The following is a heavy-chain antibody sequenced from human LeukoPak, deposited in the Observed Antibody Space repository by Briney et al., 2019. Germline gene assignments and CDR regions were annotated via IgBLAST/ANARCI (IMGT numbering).Heavy chain of an antibody. CDR3: AKDRTHRDNVDY. CDR1: GFSFSSHW. D-gene: IGHD1-1*01. J-gene: IGHJ4*02. V-gene: IGHV3-7*01. CDR2: VKQDGSEK. Sequence: PGGSLRLSCAASGFSFSSHWMSWVRQAPGKGLEWVANVKQDGSEKYFVDSVKGRFTISRDNAKNSLYLQMNSLRGEDTAVYYCAKDRTHRDNVDYWGQGTLVTVSS.